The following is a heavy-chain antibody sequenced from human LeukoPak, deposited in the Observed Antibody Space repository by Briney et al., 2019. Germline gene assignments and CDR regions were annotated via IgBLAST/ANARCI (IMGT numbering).Heavy chain of an antibody. Sequence: GRSLRLSYAASGFTFSSYAMHWVRQAPGKGLEWVAVISYDGSNKYYADSVKGRFTISRDNSKNTLYLQMNSLRAEDTAVYYGGRARGRDYSYGMDVWGKGPRSPSPQ. D-gene: IGHD2-15*01. CDR3: GRARGRDYSYGMDV. J-gene: IGHJ6*04. CDR2: ISYDGSNK. V-gene: IGHV3-30*04. CDR1: GFTFSSYA.